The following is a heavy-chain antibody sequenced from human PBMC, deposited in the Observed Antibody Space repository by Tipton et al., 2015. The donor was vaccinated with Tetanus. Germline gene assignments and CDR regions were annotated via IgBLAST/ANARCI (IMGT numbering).Heavy chain of an antibody. CDR3: ARANYDFSKKGPFDS. D-gene: IGHD3-3*01. CDR1: GGSMSTYY. V-gene: IGHV4-59*01. J-gene: IGHJ4*02. Sequence: TLSLTCTVSGGSMSTYYWNWIRQSPGKRLEWIGNIYYSGDTAYNPSLQSRATIYLDTAKKHFSLRLSSVTAADTAVYYCARANYDFSKKGPFDSWGQGSLVVVSS. CDR2: IYYSGDT.